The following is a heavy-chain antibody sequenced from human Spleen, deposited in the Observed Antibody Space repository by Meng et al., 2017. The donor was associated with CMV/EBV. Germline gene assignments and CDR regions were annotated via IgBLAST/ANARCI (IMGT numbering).Heavy chain of an antibody. Sequence: GGSLRLSCAASGFTFTTSHMNWVRQAPGKGLEWVSGIRADDGSTFYAASVRGRFTISRDNSKSTLYLQMNSLRAEDTAIYYCVRPTMSTFWDFDSWGRGTLVTVSS. CDR2: IRADDGST. D-gene: IGHD4-17*01. V-gene: IGHV3-23*01. CDR1: GFTFTTSH. J-gene: IGHJ4*02. CDR3: VRPTMSTFWDFDS.